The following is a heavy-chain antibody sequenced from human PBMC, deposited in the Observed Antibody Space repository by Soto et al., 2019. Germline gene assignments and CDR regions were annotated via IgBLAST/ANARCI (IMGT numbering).Heavy chain of an antibody. CDR1: GYTFTSYY. D-gene: IGHD2-2*01. CDR2: INPSGGST. Sequence: QVQLVQSGAEVKKPGASVKVSCKASGYTFTSYYMHWVRQAPGQGLEWMGIINPSGGSTSYAQKVQGRVTMTRDTTTSTVHMELSSLRSEDTAVYYCARAPGGGYCSSTSCYELDYWGQGTLVTVSS. CDR3: ARAPGGGYCSSTSCYELDY. V-gene: IGHV1-46*01. J-gene: IGHJ4*02.